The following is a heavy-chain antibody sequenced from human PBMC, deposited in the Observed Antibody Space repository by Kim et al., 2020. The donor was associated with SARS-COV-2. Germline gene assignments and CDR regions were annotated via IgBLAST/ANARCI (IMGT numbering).Heavy chain of an antibody. D-gene: IGHD5-18*01. CDR1: GFTVSGNY. V-gene: IGHV3-53*01. J-gene: IGHJ4*02. CDR3: ARLLGYTNGRPFDY. Sequence: GGSLRLSCTASGFTVSGNYMGWVRQAPGKGMEWVSVIYSDGNTYHADSVTGRFTISRDTSENTLLLQMNKLRAEDTAVYYCARLLGYTNGRPFDYWGQGTLVTVSS. CDR2: IYSDGNT.